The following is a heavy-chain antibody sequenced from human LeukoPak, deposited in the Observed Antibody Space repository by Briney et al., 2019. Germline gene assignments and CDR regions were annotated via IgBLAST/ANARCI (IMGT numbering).Heavy chain of an antibody. CDR3: ASYYDSSGYKHWYFDL. V-gene: IGHV4-39*07. CDR1: GGSISSSSYY. Sequence: PSETLSLTCTVSGGSISSSSYYWGWIRQPPGKGLEWIGSIYYSGSTYYNPSLKSRVTISVDTSKNQFSLKLSSVTAADTAVYYCASYYDSSGYKHWYFDLWGRGTLVTVSS. CDR2: IYYSGST. D-gene: IGHD3-22*01. J-gene: IGHJ2*01.